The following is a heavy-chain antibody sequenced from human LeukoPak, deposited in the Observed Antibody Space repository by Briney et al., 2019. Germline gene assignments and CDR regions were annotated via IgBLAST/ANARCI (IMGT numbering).Heavy chain of an antibody. CDR1: GFTFSSYG. V-gene: IGHV3-30*18. D-gene: IGHD2-21*01. CDR3: AKDLCGGYYAEYFQH. J-gene: IGHJ1*01. Sequence: GGPLRLSCAASGFTFSSYGMHWVRQAPGKGLEWVAVISYDGSNKYYADSVKGRFTISRDNSKNTLYLQMNSLRAADTAVYYCAKDLCGGYYAEYFQHWGQGTLVTVSS. CDR2: ISYDGSNK.